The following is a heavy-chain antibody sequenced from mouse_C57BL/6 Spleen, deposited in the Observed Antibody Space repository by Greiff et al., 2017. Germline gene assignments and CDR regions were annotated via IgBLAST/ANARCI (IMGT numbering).Heavy chain of an antibody. D-gene: IGHD1-1*01. CDR1: GFSLTSYA. CDR2: IWTGGGT. Sequence: VKLVESGPGLVAPSQSLSITCTVSGFSLTSYAISWVRQPPGKGLEWLGVIWTGGGTNYNSALKSRLSISKDNSKSQVFLKMNSLQTDDTARYYCARRITTVVGAMDYWGQGTSVTVSS. J-gene: IGHJ4*01. CDR3: ARRITTVVGAMDY. V-gene: IGHV2-9-1*01.